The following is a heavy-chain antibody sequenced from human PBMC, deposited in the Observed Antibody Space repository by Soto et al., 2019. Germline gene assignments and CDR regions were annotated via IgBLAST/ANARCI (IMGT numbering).Heavy chain of an antibody. J-gene: IGHJ5*02. CDR1: GYTFTSYG. V-gene: IGHV1-18*04. CDR3: AIFGPVLNKDFDWLVGWFDP. D-gene: IGHD3-9*01. CDR2: ISAYNGNT. Sequence: QVQLVQSGAEVKKPGASVKVSCKASGYTFTSYGISWVRQAPGQGLEWMGWISAYNGNTNYAQKLQGRVTMTTDTSTSTAYMELRSVRSDDTAVYYCAIFGPVLNKDFDWLVGWFDPWGQGTLVTVSS.